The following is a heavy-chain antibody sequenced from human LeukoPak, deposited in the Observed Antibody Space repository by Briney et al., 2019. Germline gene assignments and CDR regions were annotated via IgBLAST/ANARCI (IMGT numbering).Heavy chain of an antibody. D-gene: IGHD6-13*01. V-gene: IGHV3-23*01. CDR1: GFTFSSYA. J-gene: IGHJ6*02. CDR2: ISGSGGST. Sequence: QPGGSLRLSCAASGFTFSSYAMSWIRQAPGKGLEWVSAISGSGGSTYYADSVKGRFTISRDNSKNTLYLQMNSLRAEDTAVYYCAKYPAGVAAAGPIVWGQGTTVTVSS. CDR3: AKYPAGVAAAGPIV.